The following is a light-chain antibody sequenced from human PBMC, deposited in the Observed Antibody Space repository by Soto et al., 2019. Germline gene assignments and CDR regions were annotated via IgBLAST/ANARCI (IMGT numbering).Light chain of an antibody. CDR3: QTWGTGIHVV. J-gene: IGLJ2*01. V-gene: IGLV4-69*01. CDR1: SGHSSYA. Sequence: QSVLTQSPSASASLGASVKLTCTLTSGHSSYAIAWHQQQPEKGPRYLMRLNSGGSHNKGDAIPDRFSGSSSGAERYLTISSLQSEDEADYYCQTWGTGIHVVFGGGTKLTVL. CDR2: LNSGGSH.